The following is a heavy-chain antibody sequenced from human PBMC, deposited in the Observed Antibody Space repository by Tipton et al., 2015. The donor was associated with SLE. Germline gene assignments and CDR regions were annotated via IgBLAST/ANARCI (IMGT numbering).Heavy chain of an antibody. CDR3: ATLVAGGGGKGD. D-gene: IGHD2-15*01. Sequence: TLSLTCSVSGGSVGTDNWIWIRQPPGKGLEWISHTYDSGRISYNPALESRLTISIDTSKNQFSLNLNSVTAADTAVYYCATLVAGGGGKGDWGQGTLVTVSS. CDR2: TYDSGRI. CDR1: GGSVGTDN. J-gene: IGHJ4*02. V-gene: IGHV4-59*02.